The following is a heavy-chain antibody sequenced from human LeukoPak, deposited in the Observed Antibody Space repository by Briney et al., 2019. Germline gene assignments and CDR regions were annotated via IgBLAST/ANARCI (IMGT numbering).Heavy chain of an antibody. D-gene: IGHD3-22*01. CDR1: GGTFSNYA. Sequence: ASVKVSCKASGGTFSNYAISWVRQAPGQGLEWMGGIIPIFGTANYAQKFQGRVTITADESTSTAYMELSSLRSEDTAVYYCARADSSGYYYSDPWGQGTLVTVSS. CDR3: ARADSSGYYYSDP. V-gene: IGHV1-69*13. J-gene: IGHJ5*02. CDR2: IIPIFGTA.